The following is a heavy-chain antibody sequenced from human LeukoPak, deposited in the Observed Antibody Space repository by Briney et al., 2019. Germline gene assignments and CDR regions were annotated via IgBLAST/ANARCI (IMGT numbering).Heavy chain of an antibody. Sequence: ASVKVSCKASGYSFSSQAMNWVRQAPGQGLEWMGWINTNTANPTYAQGFTGRFVFSLDTSVHPAYLKISSLKAEDTAVYYCAREYRAGGSIDFWGQGALVTVSS. J-gene: IGHJ4*02. CDR2: INTNTANP. D-gene: IGHD2-8*02. CDR3: AREYRAGGSIDF. V-gene: IGHV7-4-1*02. CDR1: GYSFSSQA.